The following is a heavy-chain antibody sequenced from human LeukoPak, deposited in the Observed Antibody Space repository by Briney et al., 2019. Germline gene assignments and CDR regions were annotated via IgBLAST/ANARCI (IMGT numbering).Heavy chain of an antibody. J-gene: IGHJ5*02. Sequence: GGSLRLSCAASGFTFSDYYMSWIRQAPGKGLEWASYISSSGSTIYYADSVKGRFTISRDNAKNSLYLQMNSLRAEDTAVYYCAREVVPAAKGVGFDPWGQGTLVTVSS. V-gene: IGHV3-11*01. CDR3: AREVVPAAKGVGFDP. D-gene: IGHD2-2*01. CDR2: ISSSGSTI. CDR1: GFTFSDYY.